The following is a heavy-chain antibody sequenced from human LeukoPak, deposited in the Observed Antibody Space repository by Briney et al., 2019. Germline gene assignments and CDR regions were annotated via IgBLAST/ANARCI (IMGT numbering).Heavy chain of an antibody. J-gene: IGHJ6*03. V-gene: IGHV4-34*01. D-gene: IGHD2-2*01. CDR2: INHSGST. CDR3: ARGRRYCSSTSCYHPYYYMDV. Sequence: SETPSLTCAVYGGSFSGYYWSWIRQPPGKGLEWIGEINHSGSTNYNPSLKSRVTISVDTSKNQFSLKPSSVTAADTAVYYCARGRRYCSSTSCYHPYYYMDVWGKGTTVTVSS. CDR1: GGSFSGYY.